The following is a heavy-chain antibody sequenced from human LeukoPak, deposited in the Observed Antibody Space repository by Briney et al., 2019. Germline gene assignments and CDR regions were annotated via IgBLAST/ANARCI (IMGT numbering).Heavy chain of an antibody. CDR3: ARDYYGSGSYYGVKNYYYYMDV. Sequence: GGSLRLSCAASGFTFSSYEMNWVRQAPGKGLEWVSYISSSGSTIYYADSVKGRFTISRDNAKNSLYLQMNSLRAGDTAVYYCARDYYGSGSYYGVKNYYYYMDVWGKGTTVTVSS. CDR2: ISSSGSTI. CDR1: GFTFSSYE. J-gene: IGHJ6*03. V-gene: IGHV3-48*03. D-gene: IGHD3-10*01.